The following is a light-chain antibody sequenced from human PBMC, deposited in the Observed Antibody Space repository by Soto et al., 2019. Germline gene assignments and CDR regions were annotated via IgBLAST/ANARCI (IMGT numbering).Light chain of an antibody. J-gene: IGLJ7*01. V-gene: IGLV2-23*01. CDR3: CSYLGSSTV. Sequence: QSALTQPASVSGSPGQSITISCTGVGGDVGNYNLVSWYQQHPAKAPKLIIYEDDKRPSGVSNRFSGSKSGDTASLTISGLQSEDEAAYYCCSYLGSSTVFGGGTQLTVL. CDR1: GGDVGNYNL. CDR2: EDD.